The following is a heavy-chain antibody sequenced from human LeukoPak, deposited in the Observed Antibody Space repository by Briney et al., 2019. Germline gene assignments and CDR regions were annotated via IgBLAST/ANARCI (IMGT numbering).Heavy chain of an antibody. CDR1: GFSFSSYA. V-gene: IGHV3-23*01. D-gene: IGHD6-19*01. CDR3: AKRSGYTTGWFFDF. J-gene: IGHJ4*02. CDR2: ISGSGDNT. Sequence: PGGSLRLCCAASGFSFSSYAMSWVRQAPGKGLEWVSSISGSGDNTYYAESVKGRFTISRDNSKNTLFLQMHSLRAEDTAVFYCAKRSGYTTGWFFDFWGQGTLVTVSS.